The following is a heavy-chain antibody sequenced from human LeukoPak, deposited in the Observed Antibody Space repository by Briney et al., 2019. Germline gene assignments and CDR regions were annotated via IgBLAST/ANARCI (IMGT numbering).Heavy chain of an antibody. CDR2: IGHDGADK. D-gene: IGHD3-22*01. CDR1: GFTFSHYA. V-gene: IGHV3-30*04. J-gene: IGHJ4*02. CDR3: ARNSDYYDYSPQSV. Sequence: PGGSLRLSCAASGFTFSHYALHWVRQAPGKGLEWVALIGHDGADKYYADSVKGRFLISRDNSKNMLFLQMNSLIIEDTAVYYCARNSDYYDYSPQSVRGQGTLVTVS.